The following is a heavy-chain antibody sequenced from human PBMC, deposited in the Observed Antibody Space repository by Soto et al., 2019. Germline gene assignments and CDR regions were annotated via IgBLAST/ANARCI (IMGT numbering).Heavy chain of an antibody. V-gene: IGHV4-31*03. Sequence: QVQLQESGPGLVKPSQTLSLTCTVSGGSISSGGYYWSWIRQHPGKGLEWIGYIYYSGSTYYNPSIRSRVTISGDTSKNQFSLKLRSVTAADTAVYYRSCYSGYECFYGLDVWGQGTTVTVSS. D-gene: IGHD5-12*01. CDR3: SCYSGYECFYGLDV. CDR1: GGSISSGGYY. CDR2: IYYSGST. J-gene: IGHJ6*02.